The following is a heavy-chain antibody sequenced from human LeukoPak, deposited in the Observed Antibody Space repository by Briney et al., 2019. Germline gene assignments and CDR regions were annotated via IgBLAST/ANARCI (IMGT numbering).Heavy chain of an antibody. Sequence: SETLSLTCTVSGGSISSYYWSWIRQPPGKGLEWIGYIYYSGSTNYNPSLKSRVTISVDTSKNQFSLKLSSVTAADTAVYYCARESANYDIMTGYYPNGMDVWGQGTTVIVSS. CDR1: GGSISSYY. D-gene: IGHD3-9*01. J-gene: IGHJ6*02. CDR2: IYYSGST. V-gene: IGHV4-59*01. CDR3: ARESANYDIMTGYYPNGMDV.